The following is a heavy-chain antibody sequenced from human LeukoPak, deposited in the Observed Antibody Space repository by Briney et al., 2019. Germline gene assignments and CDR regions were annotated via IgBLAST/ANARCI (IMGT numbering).Heavy chain of an antibody. D-gene: IGHD1-26*01. J-gene: IGHJ4*02. V-gene: IGHV4-39*07. Sequence: SETLSLTCTVSGGSISSSSYYWGWIRQPPGKGLEWIGSIYYSGSTYYNPSLKSRVTISVDTSKNQFSLKLSSVTAADTAVYYCARCFSGANDKWVSDYWGQGTLVTVSS. CDR2: IYYSGST. CDR1: GGSISSSSYY. CDR3: ARCFSGANDKWVSDY.